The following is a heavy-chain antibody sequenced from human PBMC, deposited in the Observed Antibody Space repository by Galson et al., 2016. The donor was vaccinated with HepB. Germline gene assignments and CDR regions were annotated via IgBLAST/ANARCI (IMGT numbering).Heavy chain of an antibody. Sequence: SVKVSCKASGGTFSNYAISWVRQAPGQGPEWMGGIIPILDIVNHAQKFQGRVTITADKSTSTVYMELSSLRSEDTAVHYCARDLNISGWYPFRYWGQGTLGSVTS. CDR1: GGTFSNYA. J-gene: IGHJ4*02. D-gene: IGHD2/OR15-2a*01. CDR2: IIPILDIV. CDR3: ARDLNISGWYPFRY. V-gene: IGHV1-69*10.